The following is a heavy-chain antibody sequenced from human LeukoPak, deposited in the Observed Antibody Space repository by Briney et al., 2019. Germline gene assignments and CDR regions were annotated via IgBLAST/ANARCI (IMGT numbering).Heavy chain of an antibody. D-gene: IGHD3-10*01. CDR2: ISGSGGST. J-gene: IGHJ5*02. V-gene: IGHV3-23*01. CDR3: AKTGWRFGVVPLFSWFDP. Sequence: GGSLRLSCAASGFTFSSYAMSWVRQAPGKGLEWVSAISGSGGSTYYADSVKGRFTISRDNSKNTLYLQMNSLRAEDTAVYYCAKTGWRFGVVPLFSWFDPWGQGTLVTVSS. CDR1: GFTFSSYA.